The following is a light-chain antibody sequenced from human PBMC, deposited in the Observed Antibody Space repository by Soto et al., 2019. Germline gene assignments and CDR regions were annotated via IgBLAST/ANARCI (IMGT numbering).Light chain of an antibody. CDR3: QQYGSSPFT. CDR2: GAS. V-gene: IGKV3-20*01. CDR1: QSVSSSY. Sequence: ESVLTQSPGTLSMSPGERATLSCRASQSVSSSYSAWYQQKPGQAPRLLIYGASSRATGIPDRFSGSGSGTDFTLPISRLEPEDFAVYYCQQYGSSPFTFGPGTKVDIK. J-gene: IGKJ3*01.